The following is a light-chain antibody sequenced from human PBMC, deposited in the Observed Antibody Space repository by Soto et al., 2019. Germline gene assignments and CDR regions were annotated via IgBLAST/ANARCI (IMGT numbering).Light chain of an antibody. CDR1: SSDVGGYNY. Sequence: QSALTQPASVSGSPGQSITISCTGTSSDVGGYNYVSWYQQHPGKAPKLMIYDVSNRPSGVSNRFSGSKSGNTASLTISGLQAEDEADYYCSSYTSSSTPPFGGGIKLTVL. J-gene: IGLJ2*01. V-gene: IGLV2-14*01. CDR3: SSYTSSSTPP. CDR2: DVS.